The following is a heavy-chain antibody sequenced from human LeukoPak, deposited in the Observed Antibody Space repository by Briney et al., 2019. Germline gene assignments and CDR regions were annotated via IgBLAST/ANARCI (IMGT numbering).Heavy chain of an antibody. CDR3: ATYSGSYSHNWFDP. D-gene: IGHD1-26*01. CDR2: IGYTGST. V-gene: IGHV4-59*12. Sequence: SETLSLTCTVPDNSITSYYWTWIRQPPGKGLEWIGYIGYTGSTNYNPSLKSRVTISVDTSKNQFSLKLSSVTAADTAVYYCATYSGSYSHNWFDPWGQGTLVTVSS. CDR1: DNSITSYY. J-gene: IGHJ5*02.